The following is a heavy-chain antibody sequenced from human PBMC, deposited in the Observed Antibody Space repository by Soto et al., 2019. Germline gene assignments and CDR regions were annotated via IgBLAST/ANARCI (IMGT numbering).Heavy chain of an antibody. Sequence: GGSLRLSCAASGFTFSSYSMNWVRQAPGKGLEWVSSISSSSSYIYYADSVKGRFTISRDNAKNSLYLQMNSLRAEDTAVYYCARSDGEYYDSSGPRANFDYWGQGTLVTVSS. CDR1: GFTFSSYS. J-gene: IGHJ4*02. V-gene: IGHV3-21*04. D-gene: IGHD3-22*01. CDR3: ARSDGEYYDSSGPRANFDY. CDR2: ISSSSSYI.